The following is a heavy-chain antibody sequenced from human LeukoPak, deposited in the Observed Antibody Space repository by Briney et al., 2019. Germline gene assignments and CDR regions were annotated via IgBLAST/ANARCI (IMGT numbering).Heavy chain of an antibody. Sequence: GGSLRLSCAASGFTFSSYSMNWVRQAPGKGLEWVSYISSSSSTIYYADSVKGRFTISRDNAKNSLYLQMNSLRAEDTAVYYCARDPGSYYDFWSGRLWFDPWGQGTLVTVSS. J-gene: IGHJ5*02. D-gene: IGHD3-3*01. CDR3: ARDPGSYYDFWSGRLWFDP. CDR1: GFTFSSYS. CDR2: ISSSSSTI. V-gene: IGHV3-48*01.